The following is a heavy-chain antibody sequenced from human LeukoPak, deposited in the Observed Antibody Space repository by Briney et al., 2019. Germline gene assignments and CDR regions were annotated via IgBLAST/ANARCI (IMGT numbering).Heavy chain of an antibody. CDR3: AGRTGTLDY. J-gene: IGHJ4*02. CDR2: IYYSGST. CDR1: GGSISSYY. D-gene: IGHD1-7*01. Sequence: SETLSLTCTVSGGSISSYYWSWIRQPPGKGLEWIGYIYYSGSTNYNPSLKSRVTISVDTSKNQFPLKLSSVTAADTAVYYCAGRTGTLDYWGQGTLVTVSS. V-gene: IGHV4-59*08.